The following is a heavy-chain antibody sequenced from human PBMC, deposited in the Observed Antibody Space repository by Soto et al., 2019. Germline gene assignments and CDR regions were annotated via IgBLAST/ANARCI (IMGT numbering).Heavy chain of an antibody. Sequence: QVQLEESGGGLVKPGGSLRLSCAASGFTFSAYYMSWIRQAPGKGLEYISYISSSGTSANYADAVKGRFTITRDHAKTPLYLQMISPRAEDTAVYYCARVRGAVTGQYFDYWGQGALVTVSS. CDR1: GFTFSAYY. D-gene: IGHD6-19*01. J-gene: IGHJ4*02. CDR2: ISSSGTSA. V-gene: IGHV3-11*05. CDR3: ARVRGAVTGQYFDY.